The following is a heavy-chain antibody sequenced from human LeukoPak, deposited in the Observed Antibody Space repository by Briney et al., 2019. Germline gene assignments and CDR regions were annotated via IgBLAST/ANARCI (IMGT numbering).Heavy chain of an antibody. D-gene: IGHD3-22*01. CDR2: IYYSGST. CDR3: ARLYVPYYDSSGYHDY. CDR1: GGSISSYY. V-gene: IGHV4-59*08. Sequence: SETLSLTCTVSGGSISSYYWSWIRQPPGKGLEWIGYIYYSGSTNYNPSLKSRVTISVDTSKNQFSLKLSSVTAADTAVYYCARLYVPYYDSSGYHDYWGQGTLVTVSS. J-gene: IGHJ4*02.